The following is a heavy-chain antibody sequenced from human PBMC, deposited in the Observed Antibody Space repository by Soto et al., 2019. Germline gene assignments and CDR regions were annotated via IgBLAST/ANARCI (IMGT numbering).Heavy chain of an antibody. Sequence: PVGSLSLSCVASGFTFTTYGMNWVRPAPGKGLEWVSGISASGDSTFNADSVKGRFTISRDNSKDTLYLQMNSLRAEDTAVYYCAKDRDSYYYYGMDVWGQGTTVTVSS. CDR1: GFTFTTYG. CDR2: ISASGDST. V-gene: IGHV3-23*01. J-gene: IGHJ6*02. CDR3: AKDRDSYYYYGMDV.